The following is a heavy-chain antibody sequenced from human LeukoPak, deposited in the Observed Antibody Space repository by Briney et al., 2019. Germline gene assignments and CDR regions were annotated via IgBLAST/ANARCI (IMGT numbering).Heavy chain of an antibody. J-gene: IGHJ5*02. V-gene: IGHV1-2*02. Sequence: ASVKVSCKASGYTFTGYYMHWVRQAPGQGLEWMGWINPNSGGTNYAQKFQGRVTMTRDTSISTAYMELSRLRSDDTAVYYWARELYDILTGYYPPQRWFDPWGQGTLVTVSS. D-gene: IGHD3-9*01. CDR2: INPNSGGT. CDR1: GYTFTGYY. CDR3: ARELYDILTGYYPPQRWFDP.